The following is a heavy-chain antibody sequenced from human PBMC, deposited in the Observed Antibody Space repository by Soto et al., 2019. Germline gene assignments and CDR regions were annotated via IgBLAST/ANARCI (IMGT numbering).Heavy chain of an antibody. Sequence: QVQLVESGGGVVQPGRSLRLSCAASGFTFSSYGMHWVRQAPGKGLEWVAVISYDGSNKYYADSVKGRFTISRDNSKNTLYLQMNSLRAEDTDVYYCAKDQRRAVALTYGMDVWGQGTTVTVSS. CDR2: ISYDGSNK. V-gene: IGHV3-30*18. CDR1: GFTFSSYG. D-gene: IGHD6-19*01. J-gene: IGHJ6*02. CDR3: AKDQRRAVALTYGMDV.